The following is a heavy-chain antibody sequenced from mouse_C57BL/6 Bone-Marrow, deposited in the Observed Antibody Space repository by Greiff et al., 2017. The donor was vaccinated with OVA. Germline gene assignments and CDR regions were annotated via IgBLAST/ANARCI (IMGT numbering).Heavy chain of an antibody. J-gene: IGHJ2*01. CDR3: AREGDYYGSSSMDY. Sequence: VQRVESGPGLVAPSQSLSITCTVSGFSLTSYAISWVRQPPGKGLEWLGVIWTGGGTNYTSALKSRLSISKDNSKSQVFLKMNSLQTDDTARYYCAREGDYYGSSSMDYWGQGTTLTVSS. CDR2: IWTGGGT. V-gene: IGHV2-9-1*01. D-gene: IGHD1-1*01. CDR1: GFSLTSYA.